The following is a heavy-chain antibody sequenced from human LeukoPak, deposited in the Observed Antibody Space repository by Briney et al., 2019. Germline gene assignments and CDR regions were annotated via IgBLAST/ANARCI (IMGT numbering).Heavy chain of an antibody. J-gene: IGHJ4*02. CDR2: IKEDGSEK. D-gene: IGHD3-10*01. Sequence: GGSLRLSCAASGFTFSSYWMSWVRQAPGKGLEWVANIKEDGSEKYYVDSVKGRFTISRDNAKNSLYLQMNSLRAEDTAVYYCARDRHPYYYGSGSYSDWGQGTLVTVSS. V-gene: IGHV3-7*01. CDR3: ARDRHPYYYGSGSYSD. CDR1: GFTFSSYW.